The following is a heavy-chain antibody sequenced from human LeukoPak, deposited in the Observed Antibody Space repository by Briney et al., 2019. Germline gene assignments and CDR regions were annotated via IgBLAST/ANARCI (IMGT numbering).Heavy chain of an antibody. J-gene: IGHJ3*02. CDR3: ARLLRNDYGDPDAFDI. CDR2: TTHNGST. V-gene: IGHV4-34*01. D-gene: IGHD4-17*01. Sequence: SETLSLTCGVHGESLNDYYWSWIRQSPGKGLEWIGETTHNGSTTFKPSLESRLTISVDTSKNQFSVKLSSVTAADTAVYYCARLLRNDYGDPDAFDIWGQGTMVTVSS. CDR1: GESLNDYY.